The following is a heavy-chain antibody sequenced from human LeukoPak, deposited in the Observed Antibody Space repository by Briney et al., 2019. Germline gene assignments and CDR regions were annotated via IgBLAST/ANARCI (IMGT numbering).Heavy chain of an antibody. CDR1: GFTFSSYG. V-gene: IGHV3-23*01. J-gene: IGHJ4*02. Sequence: GGSLRLSCAASGFTFSSYGMSWVRQAPGKGLEWVSGISGSGGSTYYADSLKGRFTISRDNAKNSLYLQMNSLRAEDTAVYYCARLLVYNSGGEAFDHWGQGTLVTVSS. CDR3: ARLLVYNSGGEAFDH. CDR2: ISGSGGST. D-gene: IGHD1-20*01.